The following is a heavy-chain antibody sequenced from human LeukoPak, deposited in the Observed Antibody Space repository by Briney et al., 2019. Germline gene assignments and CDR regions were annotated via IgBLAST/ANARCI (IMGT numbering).Heavy chain of an antibody. J-gene: IGHJ4*02. Sequence: ASVKVSCKVSGYTLTELSMHWVRQAPGKGLEWMGGFDPEDGETIYAQKFQGRVTMTEDTSTDTAYMELSSLRSEDTAVYYCATAGYDSSGYYYFDYWGQGTPVTVSS. V-gene: IGHV1-24*01. CDR2: FDPEDGET. D-gene: IGHD3-22*01. CDR3: ATAGYDSSGYYYFDY. CDR1: GYTLTELS.